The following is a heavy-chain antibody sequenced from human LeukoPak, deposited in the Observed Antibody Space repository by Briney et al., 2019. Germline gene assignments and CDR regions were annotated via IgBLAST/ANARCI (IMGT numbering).Heavy chain of an antibody. J-gene: IGHJ4*02. CDR3: ARVPGTYYDFWSGLDY. Sequence: GGSLRLSCAASGVTFSSYAMHWVRRAPGKGLEWVAVISYDGSNKYYADSVKGRFTISRDNSKNTLYLQMNSLRAEDTAVYYCARVPGTYYDFWSGLDYWGQGTLVTVSS. D-gene: IGHD3-3*01. CDR2: ISYDGSNK. CDR1: GVTFSSYA. V-gene: IGHV3-30-3*01.